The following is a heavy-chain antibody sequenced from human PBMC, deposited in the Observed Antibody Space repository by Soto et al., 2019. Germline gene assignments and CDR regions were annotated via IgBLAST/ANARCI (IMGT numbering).Heavy chain of an antibody. Sequence: QVQLVQSGAEVKKPGSSVKVSCKASGDTFSSYAINWVRQAPGQGLGWMGGIIPMFGTANYAKKFKGRVTITAGESTSTVYMELSSLRSEDTAVYYCARVGPAHYYDSSGYYSPLDYWGQGTLVTVSS. CDR3: ARVGPAHYYDSSGYYSPLDY. CDR2: IIPMFGTA. V-gene: IGHV1-69*01. J-gene: IGHJ4*02. CDR1: GDTFSSYA. D-gene: IGHD3-22*01.